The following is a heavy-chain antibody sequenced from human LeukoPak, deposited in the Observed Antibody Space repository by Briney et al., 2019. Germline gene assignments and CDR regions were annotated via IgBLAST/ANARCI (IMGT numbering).Heavy chain of an antibody. D-gene: IGHD6-19*01. J-gene: IGHJ4*02. CDR3: AREYSSASNYFDC. Sequence: GGSLRLSCAASGFTFSSYAMHWVRQAPGKGLEWVAVISYDGSNKYYADSVKGRFTISRDNSKNTLFLQMNSLRAEDTAVYYCAREYSSASNYFDCWGQGTLVTVSS. V-gene: IGHV3-30*14. CDR2: ISYDGSNK. CDR1: GFTFSSYA.